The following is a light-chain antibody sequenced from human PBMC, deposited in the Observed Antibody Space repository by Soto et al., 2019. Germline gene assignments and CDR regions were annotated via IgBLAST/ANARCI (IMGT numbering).Light chain of an antibody. V-gene: IGKV1-12*01. CDR2: TGS. J-gene: IGKJ4*01. CDR1: QGISNW. CDR3: QQANSLPLT. Sequence: DIQMTQSPSSVSASVGDRVSISCRASQGISNWLAWYQQKPGRTPKLLIYTGSSLQSGVPSRFSGTGSGTDCTPTISSREPEDAATYSWQQANSLPLTFGGGTKVEIK.